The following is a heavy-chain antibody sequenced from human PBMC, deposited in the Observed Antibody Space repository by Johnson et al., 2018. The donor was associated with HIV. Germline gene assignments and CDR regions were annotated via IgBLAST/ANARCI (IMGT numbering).Heavy chain of an antibody. CDR1: GFTFDEFDDYG. D-gene: IGHD4-23*01. J-gene: IGHJ3*02. CDR2: INWNGAST. V-gene: IGHV3-20*04. CDR3: ACSVVTDAFDI. Sequence: VQLVESGGGVVRPGGSLRLSCAASGFTFDEFDDYGMSWVRQAPGKGLEWVSAINWNGASTGYADSVKGRFTISRDNAKNSLYLQMNSLRAEDTAVYYCACSVVTDAFDIWGQGTMVTVSS.